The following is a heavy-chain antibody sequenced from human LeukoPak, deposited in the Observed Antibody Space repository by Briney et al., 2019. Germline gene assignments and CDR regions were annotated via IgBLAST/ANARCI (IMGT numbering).Heavy chain of an antibody. Sequence: SETLSLTCTVSGGSISSYYWSWIRQPPGKGLEWIGYIYYSGSTNYNPSLKSRVTISVDTSKNQFSLKLSSVTAADTAVYYCARVIWQQLVIDYWGQGTLVTVSS. CDR1: GGSISSYY. CDR2: IYYSGST. CDR3: ARVIWQQLVIDY. V-gene: IGHV4-59*08. J-gene: IGHJ4*02. D-gene: IGHD6-13*01.